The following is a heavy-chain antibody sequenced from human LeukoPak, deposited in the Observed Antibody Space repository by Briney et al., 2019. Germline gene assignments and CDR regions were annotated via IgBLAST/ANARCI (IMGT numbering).Heavy chain of an antibody. J-gene: IGHJ4*02. D-gene: IGHD1-7*01. CDR3: ARKAQYNGHYPLDY. CDR2: TSDRGDYT. Sequence: RGSLRLSCAASGFTFTSYSMSWVRQAPGKGLEWVSGTSDRGDYTYYADSVKGRFTISRDSSKNTLFLQMNSLRAEDTALYFCARKAQYNGHYPLDYWGQGTLVTVSS. V-gene: IGHV3-23*01. CDR1: GFTFTSYS.